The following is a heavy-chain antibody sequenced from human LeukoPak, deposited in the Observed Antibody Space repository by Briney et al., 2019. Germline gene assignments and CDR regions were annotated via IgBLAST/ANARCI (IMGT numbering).Heavy chain of an antibody. V-gene: IGHV3-53*05. CDR3: AKDQEQQLVSGVDY. CDR2: IYTGGST. CDR1: GFTVSSNY. J-gene: IGHJ4*02. Sequence: GGSLRLSCAASGFTVSSNYMSWVRQAPGKGLEWVSVIYTGGSTYYADSVKGRFTISRDNSKNTLYLQMNSLRAEDTAVYYCAKDQEQQLVSGVDYWGQGTLVTVSS. D-gene: IGHD6-13*01.